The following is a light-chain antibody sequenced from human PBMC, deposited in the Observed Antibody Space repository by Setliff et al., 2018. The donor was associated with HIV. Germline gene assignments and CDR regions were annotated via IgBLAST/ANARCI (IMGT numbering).Light chain of an antibody. Sequence: QSALTQPASVSGSPGQSITISCTGTSSDIGGYNYVSWYQQHPGTGPKLIIYDVTHRPSGVSNRFSGSKSGNTASLTISGLQAEDEAVYHCSSYASPSRNTYVIFGGGTKGTV. CDR2: DVT. CDR3: SSYASPSRNTYVI. J-gene: IGLJ2*01. CDR1: SSDIGGYNY. V-gene: IGLV2-14*03.